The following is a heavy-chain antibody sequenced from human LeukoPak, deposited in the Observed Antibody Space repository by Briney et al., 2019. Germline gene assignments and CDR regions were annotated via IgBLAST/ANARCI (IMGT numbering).Heavy chain of an antibody. Sequence: GASVEVSCKASGYTFTSYGISWVRQAPGQGLEWMGWISAYNGNTNYAQKLQGRVTMTTDASTSTAYMELRSLRSGDTAVYYCARGSPYYYDSSGLLYYFDYWGQGTLVTVSS. D-gene: IGHD3-22*01. J-gene: IGHJ4*02. CDR2: ISAYNGNT. V-gene: IGHV1-18*01. CDR3: ARGSPYYYDSSGLLYYFDY. CDR1: GYTFTSYG.